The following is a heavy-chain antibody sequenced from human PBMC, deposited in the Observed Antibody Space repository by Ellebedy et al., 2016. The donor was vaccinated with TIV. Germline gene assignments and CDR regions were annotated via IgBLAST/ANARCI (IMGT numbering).Heavy chain of an antibody. V-gene: IGHV4-38-2*02. D-gene: IGHD3-16*01. CDR2: DFQSGST. CDR1: GFSISSAYF. Sequence: MPSETLSLTCNVSGFSISSAYFRGLTRQRPGKRLEWVGPDFQSGSTYYNPSLKSRVTISLHTSQNQFSLKLTSVTAAGTAVNFCARGDPSTPIDPWGQGILVTVSS. CDR3: ARGDPSTPIDP. J-gene: IGHJ5*02.